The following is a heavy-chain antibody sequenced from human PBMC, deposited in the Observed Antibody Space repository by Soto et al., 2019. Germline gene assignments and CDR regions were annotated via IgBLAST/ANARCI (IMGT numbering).Heavy chain of an antibody. CDR1: GGSFSGYY. CDR2: INHSGST. Sequence: QVQLQQWGAGLLKPSETLSLTCAVYGGSFSGYYWSWIRQPPGKGLEWIGEINHSGSTNYNPSLKSRVTISVDTSKNQFSLKLSSVTAADTAVYYCARGYSGYDYDAFDIWGQGTMVTVSS. V-gene: IGHV4-34*01. J-gene: IGHJ3*02. D-gene: IGHD5-12*01. CDR3: ARGYSGYDYDAFDI.